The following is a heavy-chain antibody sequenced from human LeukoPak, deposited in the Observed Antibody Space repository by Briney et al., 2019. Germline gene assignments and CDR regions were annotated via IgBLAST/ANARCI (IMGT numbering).Heavy chain of an antibody. V-gene: IGHV4-59*01. CDR2: IYYSGST. D-gene: IGHD3-10*01. CDR1: GGSISSYI. Sequence: PSETLSLTCTVSGGSISSYIWTWIRQPPGKGLEWIGYIYYSGSTNYNPSLKSRVTISVDTSKNQFSLKLSSVTAADTAVYYCARGVSPRYYYGSGSYYRADYYYYMDVWGKGTTVTISS. J-gene: IGHJ6*03. CDR3: ARGVSPRYYYGSGSYYRADYYYYMDV.